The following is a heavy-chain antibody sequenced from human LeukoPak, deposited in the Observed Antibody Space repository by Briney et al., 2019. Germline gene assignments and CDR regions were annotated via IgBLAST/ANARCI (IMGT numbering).Heavy chain of an antibody. CDR2: INHSGST. V-gene: IGHV4-34*01. Sequence: GSLRLSCAASGFTFSIYAMNWIRQPPGKGLEWIGEINHSGSTNYNPSLKSRVTISVDTSKNQFSLKLSSVTAADTAVYYCARGRRLRNWGFSPQPFDYWGQGTLVTVSS. J-gene: IGHJ4*02. D-gene: IGHD7-27*01. CDR1: GFTFSIYA. CDR3: ARGRRLRNWGFSPQPFDY.